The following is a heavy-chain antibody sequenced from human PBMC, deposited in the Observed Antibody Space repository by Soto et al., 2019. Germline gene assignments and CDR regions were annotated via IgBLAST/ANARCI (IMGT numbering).Heavy chain of an antibody. CDR3: ARGSAIAVAANLLWYYCVY. J-gene: IGHJ4*02. CDR2: IYYTGST. V-gene: IGHV4-39*07. D-gene: IGHD6-19*01. CDR1: GDSISSDSPY. Sequence: SETLSLTCSVSGDSISSDSPYWGWIRQPPGKGLEWIGTIYYTGSTYYYPSLKSRVTISVDTSKNQFSLKLSSVTAADTAVYYCARGSAIAVAANLLWYYCVYWGQGTLVTVSS.